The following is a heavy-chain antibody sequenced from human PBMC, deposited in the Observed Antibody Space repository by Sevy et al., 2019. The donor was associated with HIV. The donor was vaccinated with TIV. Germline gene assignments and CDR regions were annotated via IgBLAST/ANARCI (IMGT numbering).Heavy chain of an antibody. CDR3: ANSRGRYAGSSWLYYYYALDV. Sequence: GGSLRLSCAASGFPFSRHGMHWVRQSPGKGLQWVAVISEDGSEKQYADSVKGRFTMSRDNSKDTVYLQMSSLRLEDTAVYYCANSRGRYAGSSWLYYYYALDVWGQGTTVTVSS. CDR1: GFPFSRHG. CDR2: ISEDGSEK. J-gene: IGHJ6*02. V-gene: IGHV3-30*18. D-gene: IGHD3-16*01.